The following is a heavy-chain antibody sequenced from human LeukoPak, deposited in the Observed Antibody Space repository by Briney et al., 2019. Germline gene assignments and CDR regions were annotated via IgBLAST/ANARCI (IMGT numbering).Heavy chain of an antibody. CDR1: GFTFSSYG. CDR2: IRYDGSNK. CDR3: AKEGPVRPRRWGAFDI. J-gene: IGHJ3*02. V-gene: IGHV3-30*02. Sequence: GGSLRLSCAASGFTFSSYGMHWVRQAPGKGLEWVAFIRYDGSNKYYADSVKGRSTISRDNSKNTLYLQMNSLRAEDTAVYYCAKEGPVRPRRWGAFDIWGQGTMVTVSS. D-gene: IGHD1-26*01.